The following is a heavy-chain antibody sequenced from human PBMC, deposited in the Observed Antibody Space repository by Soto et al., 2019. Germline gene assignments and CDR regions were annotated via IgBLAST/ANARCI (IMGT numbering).Heavy chain of an antibody. CDR2: ITPIFGTA. J-gene: IGHJ6*02. V-gene: IGHV1-69*13. D-gene: IGHD3-9*01. CDR3: ARLPQLRYFDWPDYYCMDV. Sequence: GASVKVSCNASGGTFSSYAISWVRPAPGQGLEWMGGITPIFGTANYAQKFQGRVTITADESTSTADMELSSLRSEDTAVYYCARLPQLRYFDWPDYYCMDVWGQGTTVTVSS. CDR1: GGTFSSYA.